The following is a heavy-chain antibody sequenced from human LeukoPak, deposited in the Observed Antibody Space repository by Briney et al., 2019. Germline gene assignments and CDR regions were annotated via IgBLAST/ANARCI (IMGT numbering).Heavy chain of an antibody. D-gene: IGHD3-22*01. CDR1: GFTFGDYA. V-gene: IGHV3-49*04. Sequence: GGSLRLSCTASGFTFGDYAMSWVRQAPGKGLEWVGFIRSKAYGGTTEYAASVKGRFTISRDDSKSIAYLQMNSLKTEDTAVYYCTRALEWFSLGDSSGYYPDYWGQGTLVTVSS. CDR3: TRALEWFSLGDSSGYYPDY. CDR2: IRSKAYGGTT. J-gene: IGHJ4*02.